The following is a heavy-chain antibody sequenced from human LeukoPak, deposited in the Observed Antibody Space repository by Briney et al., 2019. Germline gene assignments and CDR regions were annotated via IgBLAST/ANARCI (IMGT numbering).Heavy chain of an antibody. Sequence: ASVKVSCKASGYTFTSYGISWVRRAPGQGLEWMGWISAYNGNTNYAQKLQGRVTMTTDTSTSTAYMELRSLRSDDTAVYYCARRGYDFWSGLLSGYFDYWRQGTLVTVSS. CDR1: GYTFTSYG. V-gene: IGHV1-18*01. D-gene: IGHD3-3*01. CDR3: ARRGYDFWSGLLSGYFDY. J-gene: IGHJ4*02. CDR2: ISAYNGNT.